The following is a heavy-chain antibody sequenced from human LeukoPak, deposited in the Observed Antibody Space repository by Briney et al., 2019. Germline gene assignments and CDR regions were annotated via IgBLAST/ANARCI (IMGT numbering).Heavy chain of an antibody. J-gene: IGHJ4*02. D-gene: IGHD1-26*01. CDR3: ARVELKVGATGGDY. CDR1: GFTFSIYW. Sequence: GGSLRLSCVASGFTFSIYWMTWVRQAPGKGLEWVANIKQDGGEKYYVDSVKGRFTISRDNAKNSLYLQMNSLRAEDTAVYYCARVELKVGATGGDYWGQGTLVTVSS. CDR2: IKQDGGEK. V-gene: IGHV3-7*01.